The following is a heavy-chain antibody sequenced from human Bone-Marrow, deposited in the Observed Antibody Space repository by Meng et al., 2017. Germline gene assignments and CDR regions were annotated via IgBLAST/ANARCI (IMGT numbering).Heavy chain of an antibody. V-gene: IGHV3-15*01. CDR1: GFTFSNAW. J-gene: IGHJ4*02. Sequence: GLLVESGGGLGRAGGSLRLSCAASGFTFSNAWMSWVRQAPGRGLEWVARIKSKTDGETPDYAAPVKGRFTISRDDSKNTLYLQMHSLKTEDTAVYYCNWNDFGDYWGQGTLVTVSS. D-gene: IGHD1-1*01. CDR3: NWNDFGDY. CDR2: IKSKTDGETP.